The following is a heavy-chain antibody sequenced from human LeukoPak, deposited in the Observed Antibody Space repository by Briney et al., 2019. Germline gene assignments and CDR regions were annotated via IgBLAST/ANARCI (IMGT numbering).Heavy chain of an antibody. D-gene: IGHD3-9*01. CDR3: ARQGDYDILTGYLRQWFDP. V-gene: IGHV4-4*02. CDR1: GGSIGSRNW. J-gene: IGHJ5*02. Sequence: SGTLSLTCGVSGGSIGSRNWWSWVRQPPGKGLEWIGEINHSGSTNYNPSLKSRVTISVDTSKNQFSLKLSSVTAADTAVYYCARQGDYDILTGYLRQWFDPWGQGTLVTVSS. CDR2: INHSGST.